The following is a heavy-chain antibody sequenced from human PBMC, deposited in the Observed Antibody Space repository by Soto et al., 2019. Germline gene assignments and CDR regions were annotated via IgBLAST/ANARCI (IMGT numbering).Heavy chain of an antibody. V-gene: IGHV1-18*01. CDR2: FSTYNGNT. J-gene: IGHJ4*02. CDR1: GYTFTSNG. D-gene: IGHD4-17*01. CDR3: ARDGYGDYGY. Sequence: QVQLVQSGAEVKKPGTSVKVSCKASGYTFTSNGISWVRQAPGQGLEWMGWFSTYNGNTNYAQKLQGSVTMTRDTSTSIAYMELRDLRSDDTAVYYCARDGYGDYGYWGQGSLVTVSS.